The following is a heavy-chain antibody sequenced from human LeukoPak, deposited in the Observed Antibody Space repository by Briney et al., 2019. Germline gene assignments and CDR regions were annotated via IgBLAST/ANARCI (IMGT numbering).Heavy chain of an antibody. V-gene: IGHV4-39*01. CDR2: MFCRGST. D-gene: IGHD1-26*01. CDR3: ARQGGWGGASSLIEY. Sequence: SETLSLTCTVSGVSISTSTYYWAWIRQPPGKGLEWIGSMFCRGSTSYYVSRKSRVSISVYTSNNEFYLNIMSANASDAAICFWARQGGWGGASSLIEYWGQGTLVTVSS. J-gene: IGHJ4*02. CDR1: GVSISTSTYY.